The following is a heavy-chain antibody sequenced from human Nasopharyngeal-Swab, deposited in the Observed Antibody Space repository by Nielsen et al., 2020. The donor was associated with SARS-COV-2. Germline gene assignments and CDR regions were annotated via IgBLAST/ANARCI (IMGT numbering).Heavy chain of an antibody. Sequence: SETLSLNSAVYGGSFSGYYWSWIRQPPGKGLEWIGEINHSGSTNYNPSLKSRVTISVDTSKNQFSLKLSSVTAADTAVYYCARGPTTGIAAGGCFDYWGQGTLVTVSS. V-gene: IGHV4-34*01. D-gene: IGHD6-13*01. CDR3: ARGPTTGIAAGGCFDY. CDR2: INHSGST. J-gene: IGHJ4*02. CDR1: GGSFSGYY.